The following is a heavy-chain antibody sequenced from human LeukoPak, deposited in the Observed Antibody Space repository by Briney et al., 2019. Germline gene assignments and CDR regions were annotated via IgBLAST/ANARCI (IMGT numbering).Heavy chain of an antibody. D-gene: IGHD2-15*01. Sequence: ASVKVSCKASGYTFTSYGISWVRQAPGQGLEWMGWISAYNGNTNYAQKLQGRVTMTTDTSTSTAYMGLRSLRSDDTAVYYCARAEGYCSGGSCYIGAFDIWGQGTMVTVSS. V-gene: IGHV1-18*01. CDR2: ISAYNGNT. CDR3: ARAEGYCSGGSCYIGAFDI. J-gene: IGHJ3*02. CDR1: GYTFTSYG.